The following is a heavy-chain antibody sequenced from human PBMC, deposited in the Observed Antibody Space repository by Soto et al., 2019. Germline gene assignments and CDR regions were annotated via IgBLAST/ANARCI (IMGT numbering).Heavy chain of an antibody. CDR2: ISGSGVST. J-gene: IGHJ3*02. D-gene: IGHD2-2*01. Sequence: EPQLLESGGGLGHPGGSLRLSCAASGFTFSSYAMSWVRQAPGKGLEWVAAISGSGVSTYYADSVRGRSTISRDNSKKTVDQQMNSLRAEDTAVYYCAKFYCISTMCQAPAAKATGGFEIWGQGTLVTVSS. V-gene: IGHV3-23*01. CDR1: GFTFSSYA. CDR3: AKFYCISTMCQAPAAKATGGFEI.